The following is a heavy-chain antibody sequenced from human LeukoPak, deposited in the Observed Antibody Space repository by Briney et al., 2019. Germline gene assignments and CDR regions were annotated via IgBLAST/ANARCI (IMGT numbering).Heavy chain of an antibody. D-gene: IGHD3-10*01. J-gene: IGHJ3*02. V-gene: IGHV2-70*11. CDR2: IDWDDDK. Sequence: SGPTLVNPTQTLTLTCTFSGFSLSTGEMSVSWVRQPPGKALGWLAGIDWDDDKYYSTSLKTRLTISKDTSKNQVVLTMTNMDPVDTATYYCARRLYGSGSSNAFDIWGQGTMVTVSS. CDR3: ARRLYGSGSSNAFDI. CDR1: GFSLSTGEMS.